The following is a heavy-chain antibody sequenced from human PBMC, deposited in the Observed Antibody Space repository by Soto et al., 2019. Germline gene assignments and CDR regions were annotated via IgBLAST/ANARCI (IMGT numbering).Heavy chain of an antibody. CDR2: ISSSGGNT. CDR1: GFTFSSYA. J-gene: IGHJ4*02. Sequence: EVQLLESGGDLVQPGGSLRLSCAASGFTFSSYAVSWVRQAPGKGLEWVSAISSSGGNTYFADSVKGRFTISRDNSKSTLYLQINSLRAEDTAVHFCAKMGDSSGYDYFDYWGQGTLVTVSS. V-gene: IGHV3-23*01. CDR3: AKMGDSSGYDYFDY. D-gene: IGHD3-22*01.